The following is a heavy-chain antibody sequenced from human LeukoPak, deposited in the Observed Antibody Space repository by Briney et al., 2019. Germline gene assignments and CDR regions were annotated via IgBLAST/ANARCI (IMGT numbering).Heavy chain of an antibody. CDR2: IYTTGRT. V-gene: IGHV4-4*07. Sequence: SETLSLTCDVSGVSIQSYWWSWVRKPAGKGLEWIGRIYTTGRTNYSPSFQSRVTMSIDVSSNQFSLTLRSVTAADTAVYYCARSGHTISAYHSDFWGQGAPVTVSS. D-gene: IGHD6-25*01. J-gene: IGHJ4*02. CDR3: ARSGHTISAYHSDF. CDR1: GVSIQSYW.